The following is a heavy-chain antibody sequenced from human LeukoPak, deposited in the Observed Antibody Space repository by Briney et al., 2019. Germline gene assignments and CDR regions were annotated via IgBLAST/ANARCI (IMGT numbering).Heavy chain of an antibody. CDR1: GGTFSSYT. CDR3: ARVWDRLRPKFDY. Sequence: SVKVSCKASGGTFSSYTISWVRQAPGQGLEWMGRIIPILGIASYAQKFQGRVTITADKSTSTAYMELSSLRSEDTAVYYCARVWDRLRPKFDYWGQGTLVTVSS. CDR2: IIPILGIA. V-gene: IGHV1-69*02. J-gene: IGHJ4*02. D-gene: IGHD4-17*01.